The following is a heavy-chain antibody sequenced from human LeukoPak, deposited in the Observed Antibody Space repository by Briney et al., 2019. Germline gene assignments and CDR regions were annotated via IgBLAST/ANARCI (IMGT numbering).Heavy chain of an antibody. Sequence: GASVKVSCKVSGYTLTELSMHWVRQAPGKGLEWMGGFDPEDGETIYAQKFQGRVAMTEDTSTDTAYMELSSLRSEDTAVYYCATAGYSSSSSLGCYYMDVWGKGTTVTVSS. V-gene: IGHV1-24*01. CDR3: ATAGYSSSSSLGCYYMDV. CDR1: GYTLTELS. CDR2: FDPEDGET. D-gene: IGHD6-6*01. J-gene: IGHJ6*03.